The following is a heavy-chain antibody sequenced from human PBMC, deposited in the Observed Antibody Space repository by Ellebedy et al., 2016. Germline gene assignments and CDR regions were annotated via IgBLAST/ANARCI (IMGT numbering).Heavy chain of an antibody. CDR1: GLNFNTFF. Sequence: GGSLRLXXTASGLNFNTFFMNWVRQAPGKGLEWVSTISAGSDTTRLADSVKGRFTISRDSSKNSVYLRMNNLRVEDTAVYYCRQGHYADLWGQGTLVTVSS. CDR2: ISAGSDTT. V-gene: IGHV3-23*01. J-gene: IGHJ4*02. D-gene: IGHD4-17*01. CDR3: RQGHYADL.